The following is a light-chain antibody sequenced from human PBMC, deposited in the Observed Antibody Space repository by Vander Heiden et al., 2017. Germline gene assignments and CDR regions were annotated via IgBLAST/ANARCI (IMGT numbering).Light chain of an antibody. CDR3: SSYTSSSTL. J-gene: IGLJ2*01. CDR2: DVS. V-gene: IGLV2-14*01. Sequence: QSALTPPASVSGSPGQSITISCNGTSSDVGGYNYVSWYQQHPGKAPKLMIYDVSNRPSGVSNRFSGSKSGNTASLTISGLQAEDEADYYCSSYTSSSTLFGGGTKLTVL. CDR1: SSDVGGYNY.